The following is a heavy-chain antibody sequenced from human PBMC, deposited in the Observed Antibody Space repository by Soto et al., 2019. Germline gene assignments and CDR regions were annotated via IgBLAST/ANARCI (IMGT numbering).Heavy chain of an antibody. J-gene: IGHJ4*02. V-gene: IGHV3-23*01. Sequence: EVQLLESGGGLVQPGGSLSLSCAGSGFTFSSFAMNWVRQAPGKGLEWVSASSGTGVNTYYADSVRGRFTVSRDNSKNTMFLQMNSMRAEDTAVHYCANVRGWGQGTLVTVSP. D-gene: IGHD2-8*01. CDR3: ANVRG. CDR2: SSGTGVNT. CDR1: GFTFSSFA.